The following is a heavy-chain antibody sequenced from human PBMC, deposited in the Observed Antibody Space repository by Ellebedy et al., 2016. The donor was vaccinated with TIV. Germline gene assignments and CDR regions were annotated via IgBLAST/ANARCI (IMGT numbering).Heavy chain of an antibody. V-gene: IGHV1-3*01. CDR1: AYTFSNAF. CDR2: INAGSGDT. D-gene: IGHD7-27*01. Sequence: ASVKVSXXASAYTFSNAFIHWVRQAPGHRLDWMGQINAGSGDTKFSQNLQDRVTMTRDTSANTAYMELSRLRFKDTAVYYCARGTGGYLDGLGVWGQGTAVTVSS. CDR3: ARGTGGYLDGLGV. J-gene: IGHJ6*02.